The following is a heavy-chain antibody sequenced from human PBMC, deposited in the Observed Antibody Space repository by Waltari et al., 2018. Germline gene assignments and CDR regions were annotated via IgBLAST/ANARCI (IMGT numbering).Heavy chain of an antibody. Sequence: QVHLAQSGAAVRKPGASVKVSCKASGYTFASYAIHWVRQATGQGLEWMGWMNPKSGNSGYAQKFQGRVTLTRNTSITTAYMEVSSLRSEDTALYYCARGRGFLESLMYWGQGTLVTVSS. CDR2: MNPKSGNS. V-gene: IGHV1-8*03. J-gene: IGHJ4*02. CDR1: GYTFASYA. CDR3: ARGRGFLESLMY. D-gene: IGHD3-3*01.